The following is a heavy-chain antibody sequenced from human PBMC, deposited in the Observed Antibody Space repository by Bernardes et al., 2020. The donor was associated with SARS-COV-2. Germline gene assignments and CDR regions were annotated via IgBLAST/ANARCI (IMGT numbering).Heavy chain of an antibody. CDR1: GFTFSSYG. D-gene: IGHD5-18*01. CDR3: AKVLKLAEGSGYSFLYYYYGMDV. CDR2: ISYDGSNK. J-gene: IGHJ6*02. Sequence: GWSLRLSCAASGFTFSSYGMHWVRQAPGKGLEWVAVISYDGSNKYYADSVKGRFTISRDNSKNTLYLQMNSLRAEDTAVYYCAKVLKLAEGSGYSFLYYYYGMDVWGQGTTVTVSS. V-gene: IGHV3-30*18.